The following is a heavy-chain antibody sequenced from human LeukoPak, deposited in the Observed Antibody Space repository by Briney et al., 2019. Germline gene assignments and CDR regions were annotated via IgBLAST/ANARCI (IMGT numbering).Heavy chain of an antibody. V-gene: IGHV4-59*08. CDR2: ISDIGSI. J-gene: IGHJ4*02. CDR3: AGHHPRNTVDF. Sequence: PSETLSLTCTVSGGSISSYYWSWIRQPPGKGREGIAYISDIGSINYTPSLKSRVTISLDTSKNQFSLKLSSVTAADTAVHYCAGHHPRNTVDFWGQGTLVTVSS. D-gene: IGHD2/OR15-2a*01. CDR1: GGSISSYY.